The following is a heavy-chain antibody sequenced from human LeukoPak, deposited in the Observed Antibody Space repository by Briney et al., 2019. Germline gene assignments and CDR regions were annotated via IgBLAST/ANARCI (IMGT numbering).Heavy chain of an antibody. CDR1: GFTLSSYG. CDR3: AKVGGDPYSFTY. V-gene: IGHV3-30*02. J-gene: IGHJ4*02. Sequence: GGSLRLSCAASGFTLSSYGMHWVRQAPGKGLEWVAFIRYDGSNKYYADSVKGRFTISRDNSKNTLYLQMNSLRAEDTAVYYCAKVGGDPYSFTYWGQGTLVTVSS. CDR2: IRYDGSNK. D-gene: IGHD3-16*01.